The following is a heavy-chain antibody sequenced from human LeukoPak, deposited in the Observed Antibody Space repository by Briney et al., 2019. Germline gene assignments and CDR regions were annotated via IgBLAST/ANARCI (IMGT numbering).Heavy chain of an antibody. CDR2: INPNGGST. CDR3: ARAVWQWLPRFFDY. V-gene: IGHV1-46*01. D-gene: IGHD6-19*01. CDR1: GYTFTNYY. Sequence: ASVKVSCKASGYTFTNYYIHWVRQAPGQGLEWMGRINPNGGSTSYAQRFQGRVTMTRDTSTSTVYMELSSLRSDDTAVYYCARAVWQWLPRFFDYWGQGTLVTVSS. J-gene: IGHJ4*02.